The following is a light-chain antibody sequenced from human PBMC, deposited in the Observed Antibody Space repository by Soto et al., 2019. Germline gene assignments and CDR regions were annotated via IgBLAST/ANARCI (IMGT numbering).Light chain of an antibody. CDR1: SSDVRGYTY. CDR3: SSYASSTTRV. Sequence: QSALTQPASVSGSPGQSITISCTGTSSDVRGYTYVSWYQQHPGKAPKLIIYDVNNRPSGVSNRFSGSKSGNTASLTISGLQAEDEADYYCSSYASSTTRVFGTWTKLTVL. V-gene: IGLV2-14*01. CDR2: DVN. J-gene: IGLJ1*01.